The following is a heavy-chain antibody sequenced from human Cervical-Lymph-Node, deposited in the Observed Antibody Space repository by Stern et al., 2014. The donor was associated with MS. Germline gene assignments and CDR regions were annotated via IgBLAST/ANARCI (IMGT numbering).Heavy chain of an antibody. CDR1: GFTFSTYA. D-gene: IGHD2-2*01. Sequence: QVQLVQSGGGVVQPGRSLRLSCEASGFTFSTYAIHWVRQAPGKGLEWVAVISYDGSTKYYADTVNGRFSLSRDNSKHTVYLLMNSLSSEDTAVYYCAKAPEPSSAMGIVVVPVAKGFEHWGQGTLVIVSS. CDR2: ISYDGSTK. CDR3: AKAPEPSSAMGIVVVPVAKGFEH. J-gene: IGHJ4*02. V-gene: IGHV3-30*18.